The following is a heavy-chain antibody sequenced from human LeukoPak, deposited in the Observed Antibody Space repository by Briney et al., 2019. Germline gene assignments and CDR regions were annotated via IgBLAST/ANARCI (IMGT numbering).Heavy chain of an antibody. CDR1: GYTFSAFY. Sequence: GASVKVSCKTSGYTFSAFYIHWVRQAPGQGPEWMGWINPDSGGSEYGQKFQGRVTFTSDTSSTTVYMELRSLRSDDTAVYYCARIPPIAAAGYATLDYWGQGTLVTVSS. V-gene: IGHV1-2*02. CDR2: INPDSGGS. D-gene: IGHD6-13*01. CDR3: ARIPPIAAAGYATLDY. J-gene: IGHJ4*02.